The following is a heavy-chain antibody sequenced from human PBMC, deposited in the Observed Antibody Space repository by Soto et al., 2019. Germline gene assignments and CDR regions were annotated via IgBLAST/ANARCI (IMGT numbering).Heavy chain of an antibody. CDR3: ANGYRSGWYYFDY. V-gene: IGHV3-30*18. D-gene: IGHD6-19*01. Sequence: GGSLRLSCVASGFTFSTYGMHWVRQAPGKGLEWVAVISHDGSNKYYADSVKGRFTISRDNSKNTLYLQMNSLKPEDTAVYYCANGYRSGWYYFDYWGQGTLVT. CDR1: GFTFSTYG. CDR2: ISHDGSNK. J-gene: IGHJ4*02.